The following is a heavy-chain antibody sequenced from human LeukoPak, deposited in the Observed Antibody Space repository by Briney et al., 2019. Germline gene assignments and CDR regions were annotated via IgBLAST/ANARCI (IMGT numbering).Heavy chain of an antibody. V-gene: IGHV3-30*04. CDR2: MSYDGSNK. D-gene: IGHD6-19*01. CDR1: GFTFSSYA. Sequence: PGRSLRLSCAASGFTFSSYAMHWVCQAPGKGLEWVAVMSYDGSNKYYADSVKGRFTISRDNSKNTLYLQMNSLRGEDTAVYYCARDRSLDYWGQGTLVTVSS. CDR3: ARDRSLDY. J-gene: IGHJ4*02.